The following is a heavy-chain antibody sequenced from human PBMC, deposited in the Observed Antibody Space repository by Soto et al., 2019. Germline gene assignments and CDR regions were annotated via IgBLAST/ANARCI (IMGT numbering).Heavy chain of an antibody. J-gene: IGHJ4*02. V-gene: IGHV1-69*01. CDR1: GGIFSTYA. Sequence: QVQLVQSGAEVKKPGSSVKVSCKASGGIFSTYAISWLRQAPGQGLEWMGGIIPLFGTPNYAQRFQGRVTSTADESTSTAYMELSRPRSEDTAVYYCARDRDDYGSGNYYNRIDFWGQGTLVTVSS. CDR2: IIPLFGTP. D-gene: IGHD3-10*01. CDR3: ARDRDDYGSGNYYNRIDF.